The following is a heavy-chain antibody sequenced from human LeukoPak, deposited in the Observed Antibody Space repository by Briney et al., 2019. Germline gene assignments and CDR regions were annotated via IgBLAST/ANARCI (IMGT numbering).Heavy chain of an antibody. J-gene: IGHJ3*02. Sequence: GGSLRLSCAASGFTFSDYYMSWIRQAPGEGLEWVSYISSTGSTIYYADSVKGRFTISRDNARNSLYLQMNSLRAEDTAVYYCARARSSSGSPDAFDIWGQGTMVTVSS. V-gene: IGHV3-11*01. CDR1: GFTFSDYY. CDR2: ISSTGSTI. CDR3: ARARSSSGSPDAFDI. D-gene: IGHD3-22*01.